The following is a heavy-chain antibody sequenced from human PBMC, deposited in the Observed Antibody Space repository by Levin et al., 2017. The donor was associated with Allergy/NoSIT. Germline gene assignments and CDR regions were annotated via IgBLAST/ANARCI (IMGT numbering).Heavy chain of an antibody. CDR2: IYSGGST. J-gene: IGHJ3*02. CDR1: GFTVSSTS. V-gene: IGHV3-66*02. D-gene: IGHD6-13*01. Sequence: LSLTCAASGFTVSSTSMNWVRQAPGRGLEWVSLIYSGGSTYYADSVKGRFTISRDNSKNTLYLQMNSLRAEDTAVYYCARDKGSSWYDAFDIWGQGTMVTVSS. CDR3: ARDKGSSWYDAFDI.